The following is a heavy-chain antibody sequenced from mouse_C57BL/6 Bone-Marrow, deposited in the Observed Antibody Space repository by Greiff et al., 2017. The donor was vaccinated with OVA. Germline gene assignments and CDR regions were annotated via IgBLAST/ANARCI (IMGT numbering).Heavy chain of an antibody. CDR1: GYAFSSSW. Sequence: QVQLQQSGPELVKPGASVKISCKASGYAFSSSWMNWVKQRPGKGLEWIGRIYPGDGDTNYNGKFKGKATLTADKSSSTAYMQLSSLTSEDSAVYFGARGGSSSRYYAMDYWGQGTSVTVSS. D-gene: IGHD1-1*01. J-gene: IGHJ4*01. CDR2: IYPGDGDT. CDR3: ARGGSSSRYYAMDY. V-gene: IGHV1-82*01.